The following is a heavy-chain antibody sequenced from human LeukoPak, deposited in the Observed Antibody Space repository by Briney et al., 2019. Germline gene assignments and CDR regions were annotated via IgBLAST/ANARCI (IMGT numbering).Heavy chain of an antibody. D-gene: IGHD4-23*01. V-gene: IGHV5-51*01. J-gene: IGHJ4*02. Sequence: LGGSLKISCKGSGYSFSTYWIGWVRQMPGKGLEWMGIIYPGDSDTRYSPSFQGQVTISADKSISTAYLQWSSLKASDTAMYYCVRPLNGGNVYWGQGTLVTVSS. CDR3: VRPLNGGNVY. CDR2: IYPGDSDT. CDR1: GYSFSTYW.